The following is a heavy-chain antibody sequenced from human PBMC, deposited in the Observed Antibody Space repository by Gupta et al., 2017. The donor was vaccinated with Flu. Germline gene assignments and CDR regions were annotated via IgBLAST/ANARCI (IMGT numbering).Heavy chain of an antibody. Sequence: DYYWGWIRQPPGKALEWIGYIYYSRSTNYNPSLKSRVTISVDTSANQVSLKLRSVTAADTAVYDCARVPESAARIYYFDYWGQGTLGTVSS. CDR2: IYYSRST. D-gene: IGHD6-6*01. J-gene: IGHJ4*02. CDR1: DYY. V-gene: IGHV4-61*08. CDR3: ARVPESAARIYYFDY.